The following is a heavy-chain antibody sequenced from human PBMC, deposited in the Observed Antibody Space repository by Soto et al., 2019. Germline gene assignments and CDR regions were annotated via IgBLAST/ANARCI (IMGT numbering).Heavy chain of an antibody. CDR2: INQDGSEK. CDR1: QISFSSYW. V-gene: IGHV3-7*01. J-gene: IGHJ4*01. D-gene: IGHD2-21*01. Sequence: EEQLVESGGGLVQPGGSLKLSCVVSQISFSSYWMTWVRQAPGKGLECVANINQDGSEKYYEDSVKGRFTISRDNTKNSLYLHMNMLRAEDTAVYYCAPDLNGHNYGGNGTLVAVSS. CDR3: APDLNGHNY.